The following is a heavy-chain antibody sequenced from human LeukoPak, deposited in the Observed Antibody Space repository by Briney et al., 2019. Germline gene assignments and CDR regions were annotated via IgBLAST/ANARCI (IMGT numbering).Heavy chain of an antibody. D-gene: IGHD3-22*01. CDR2: IYYSGST. Sequence: SETLSLTCTVSGGSISSGGYYWGWIRQHPGKGLEWIGYIYYSGSTYYNPSLKSRVTISVDTSKNQFSLKLSSVTAADTAVYYCARPVPDYYDSNGITYYYDYWGQGTLVTVSS. J-gene: IGHJ4*02. V-gene: IGHV4-31*03. CDR3: ARPVPDYYDSNGITYYYDY. CDR1: GGSISSGGYY.